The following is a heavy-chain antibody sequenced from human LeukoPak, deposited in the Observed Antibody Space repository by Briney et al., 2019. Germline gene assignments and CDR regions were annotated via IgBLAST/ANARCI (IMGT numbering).Heavy chain of an antibody. V-gene: IGHV4-38-2*02. CDR2: IYNSGST. CDR1: GYSISSGYY. J-gene: IGHJ4*02. CDR3: ARVPVGVPSDYFDY. Sequence: SETLSLTCTVSGYSISSGYYWGWIRQPPGKGLEWIGTIYNSGSTYSNPSLKSRVTISVDTSKNQFSLKLSSVTAADTAVYYCARVPVGVPSDYFDYWGQGTLVTVSS. D-gene: IGHD1-26*01.